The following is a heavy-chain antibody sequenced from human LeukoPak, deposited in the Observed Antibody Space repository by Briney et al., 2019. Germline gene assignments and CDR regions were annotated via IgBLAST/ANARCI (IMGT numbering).Heavy chain of an antibody. V-gene: IGHV1-46*01. Sequence: ASVEVSCKASGYTFTSYYMHWVRQAPGQGLEWMGIINPSGVTTIYAQKFQGRVTVTWDTSTSTVYMELSSLRSEDTAVYYCARDLGGRSGSLDYWGQGTLVTVSS. CDR1: GYTFTSYY. CDR2: INPSGVTT. CDR3: ARDLGGRSGSLDY. D-gene: IGHD3-22*01. J-gene: IGHJ4*02.